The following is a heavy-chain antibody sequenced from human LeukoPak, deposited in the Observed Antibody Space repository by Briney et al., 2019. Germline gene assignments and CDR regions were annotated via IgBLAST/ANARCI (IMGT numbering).Heavy chain of an antibody. CDR3: TRDHGLDV. CDR1: GFTFSSYW. CDR2: INSDGSDT. Sequence: GGSLRLTCAASGFTFSSYWMSWVRQAPGKGLMWVSQINSDGSDTSCADPVKGRCTISRDNAKNMLYLEMNSLRVEDTAVYLCTRDHGLDVWGQGTTVTVSS. V-gene: IGHV3-74*01. J-gene: IGHJ6*02.